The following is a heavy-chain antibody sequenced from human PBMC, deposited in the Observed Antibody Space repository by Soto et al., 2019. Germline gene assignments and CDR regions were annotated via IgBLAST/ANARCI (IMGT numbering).Heavy chain of an antibody. CDR2: FYYSGST. D-gene: IGHD2-2*01. V-gene: IGHV4-61*01. CDR3: ARVAVPAAMSNYFDY. Sequence: QVQLQESGPGLVKPSETLSLTCTVSGGSVSSGSYYWSWIRQPPGKGLEWIGYFYYSGSTNYNPSLKSRVTISVDTSKNQFSLKLSSVTAADTAVYYCARVAVPAAMSNYFDYWGQGTLVTVSS. J-gene: IGHJ4*02. CDR1: GGSVSSGSYY.